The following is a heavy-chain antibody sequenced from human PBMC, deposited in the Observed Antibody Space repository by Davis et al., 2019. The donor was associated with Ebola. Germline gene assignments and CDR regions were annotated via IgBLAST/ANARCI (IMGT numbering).Heavy chain of an antibody. Sequence: PGGSLRLSCAGSGLTFSSYTMNWIRQAPGKGLEWVSSISATARYTYYADSVEGRFTNPRDNARDSVYLQMNSLRVEDTAIYFCAGDIRRGEKYGWFDPWGHGTLVTVSS. CDR2: ISATARYT. J-gene: IGHJ5*02. V-gene: IGHV3-21*06. D-gene: IGHD2-21*01. CDR1: GLTFSSYT. CDR3: AGDIRRGEKYGWFDP.